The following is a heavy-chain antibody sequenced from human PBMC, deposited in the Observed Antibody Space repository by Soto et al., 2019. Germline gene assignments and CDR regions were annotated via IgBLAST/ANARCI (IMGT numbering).Heavy chain of an antibody. J-gene: IGHJ6*02. D-gene: IGHD3-10*01. CDR1: GYTLTELS. Sequence: GASVKVSCKVSGYTLTELSMHWVRQAPGKGLEWMGGFDPEDGETIYAQKFQGRVTMTEDTSTDTAYMELSSLRSEDTAVYYCATDRPRFRGXXGSHHYYYGXXXWGQGTXVT. V-gene: IGHV1-24*01. CDR2: FDPEDGET. CDR3: ATDRPRFRGXXGSHHYYYGXXX.